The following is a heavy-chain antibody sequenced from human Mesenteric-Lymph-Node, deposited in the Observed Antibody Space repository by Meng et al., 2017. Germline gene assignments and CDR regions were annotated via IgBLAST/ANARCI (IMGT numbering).Heavy chain of an antibody. CDR3: ARSGTSGWGKDY. D-gene: IGHD6-19*01. CDR2: ISYDGSNK. CDR1: GFTFSSYA. V-gene: IGHV3-30*01. J-gene: IGHJ4*02. Sequence: GESLKISCAASGFTFSSYAMHWVRQAPGKGLEWVAVISYDGSNKYYADSVKGRFTISRDNSKNTLYLQMNSLRAEDTAVYYCARSGTSGWGKDYWGQGTLVTVSS.